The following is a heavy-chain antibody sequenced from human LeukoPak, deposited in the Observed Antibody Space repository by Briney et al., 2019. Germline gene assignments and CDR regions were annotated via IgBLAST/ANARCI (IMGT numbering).Heavy chain of an antibody. J-gene: IGHJ4*02. V-gene: IGHV3-48*03. Sequence: PGGSLRLSCAASGFTFNNYEMNWVRQAPGKGLEWISYITGSGSTIYYADSVKGRFTISRDNAKNSLYLQMNSLRAEDTAIYYCAKDQSGWSGYATPGYWGQGTLVTVSS. CDR2: ITGSGSTI. D-gene: IGHD5-12*01. CDR3: AKDQSGWSGYATPGY. CDR1: GFTFNNYE.